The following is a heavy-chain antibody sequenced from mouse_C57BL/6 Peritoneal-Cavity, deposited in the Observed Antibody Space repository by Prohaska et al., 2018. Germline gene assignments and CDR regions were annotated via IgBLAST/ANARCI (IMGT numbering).Heavy chain of an antibody. Sequence: GKQRPGQGLEWIGNIYPSDSETHYNQKFKDKATLTVDKSASTAYMQLSSLTSEDSAVYYCARLFDYWGQGTTLTVSS. CDR3: ARLFDY. CDR2: IYPSDSET. V-gene: IGHV1-61*01. J-gene: IGHJ2*01.